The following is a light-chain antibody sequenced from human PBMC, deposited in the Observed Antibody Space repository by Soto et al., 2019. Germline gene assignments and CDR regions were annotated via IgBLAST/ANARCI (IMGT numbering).Light chain of an antibody. J-gene: IGLJ2*01. CDR1: SSDVGGYNY. CDR2: DVS. Sequence: QSVLTQPASVSGSPGQSITISCTGTSSDVGGYNYVSWYQQHPGKAPKLMIYDVSNRPSGVSNRFSGSKSGNTASLTISGLQAEDEADYYCSSYTSSSPHVVFGGGTKRTVL. V-gene: IGLV2-14*01. CDR3: SSYTSSSPHVV.